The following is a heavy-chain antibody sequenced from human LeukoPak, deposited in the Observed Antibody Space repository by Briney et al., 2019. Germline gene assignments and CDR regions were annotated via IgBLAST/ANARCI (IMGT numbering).Heavy chain of an antibody. CDR3: AKGQGDAWSGYVLNV. J-gene: IGHJ6*04. CDR1: GGSFSGYY. D-gene: IGHD3-3*01. V-gene: IGHV4-34*01. Sequence: SETLSLTCAVYGGSFSGYYWSWIRQSPGKGLEWIGEMDHSGSINYNPSLKSRVTISVDTSKNHFSLKLKTVTAADPAVYYCAKGQGDAWSGYVLNVWGKGTTVTVSS. CDR2: MDHSGSI.